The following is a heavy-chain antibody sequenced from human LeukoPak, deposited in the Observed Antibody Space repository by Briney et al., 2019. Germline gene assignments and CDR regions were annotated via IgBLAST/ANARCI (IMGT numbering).Heavy chain of an antibody. Sequence: SETLSLSCTVSGASISDYYWSWIREPPGKGLGWIGYIYHSGYSDSNPSLKSRVTVSIDTSTKLFSLSLTSVTAADTAVYYCARVNYHASGSPFDYWGQGTLVTVSS. V-gene: IGHV4-59*01. J-gene: IGHJ4*02. CDR3: ARVNYHASGSPFDY. CDR2: IYHSGYS. D-gene: IGHD3-10*01. CDR1: GASISDYY.